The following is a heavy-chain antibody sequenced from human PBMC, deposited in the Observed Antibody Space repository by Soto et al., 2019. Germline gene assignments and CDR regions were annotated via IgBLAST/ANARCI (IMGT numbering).Heavy chain of an antibody. V-gene: IGHV4-59*12. CDR2: IFYSGST. CDR1: GGSISNYY. J-gene: IGHJ5*02. D-gene: IGHD2-15*01. CDR3: ARCEKGSIVVVAAANWFDP. Sequence: SETLSLTCTVSGGSISNYYWSWIRQPPGKGLEWIGYIFYSGSTNYNPSLKSRVTISVDTSKNQFSLKLSSVTAADTAVYYCARCEKGSIVVVAAANWFDPWGQGTLVT.